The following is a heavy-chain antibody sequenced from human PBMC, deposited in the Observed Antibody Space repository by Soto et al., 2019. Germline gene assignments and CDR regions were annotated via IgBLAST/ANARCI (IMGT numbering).Heavy chain of an antibody. CDR3: ARESSSSCHDY. Sequence: QVQLVQSGAEVKKPGASVKVSCKASGYTFTSYGISWVRQAPGQGLEWMGWISAYNGNTNYAQKLQGRVTMTTDTPTSTAYMELRSLRSEETAVYYCARESSSSCHDYWGQGTLVTVSS. V-gene: IGHV1-18*01. CDR1: GYTFTSYG. J-gene: IGHJ4*02. CDR2: ISAYNGNT. D-gene: IGHD6-13*01.